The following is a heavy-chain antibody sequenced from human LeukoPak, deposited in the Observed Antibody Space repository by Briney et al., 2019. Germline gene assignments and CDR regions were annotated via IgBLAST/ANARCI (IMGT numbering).Heavy chain of an antibody. CDR1: GFXFRSYA. V-gene: IGHV3-23*01. CDR3: AKDRGVTKNWFDP. CDR2: ISASGYGDGS. Sequence: PGGSLRLSCAASGFXFRSYAMAWVRQAPGKGLEWVSSISASGYGDGSYYADSVKGWFTISRDDAKNTVFLQMNSLRAEDTAVYYCAKDRGVTKNWFDPWGQGTLVTVSS. D-gene: IGHD3-10*01. J-gene: IGHJ5*02.